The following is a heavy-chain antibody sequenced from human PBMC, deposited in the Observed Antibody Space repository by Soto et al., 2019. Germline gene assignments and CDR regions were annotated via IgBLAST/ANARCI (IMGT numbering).Heavy chain of an antibody. D-gene: IGHD1-26*01. CDR1: GFIFENFG. Sequence: GGSLRLSCAASGFIFENFGMSWVRQAPGKGLEWISSISGSGFKKYYTDSVKGRFTISRDNSKSTVYLELNNLSAEDTAVYHCAKNQGVELVPLATVDWFDPWGQGSVVTVS. CDR3: AKNQGVELVPLATVDWFDP. V-gene: IGHV3-23*01. J-gene: IGHJ5*02. CDR2: ISGSGFKK.